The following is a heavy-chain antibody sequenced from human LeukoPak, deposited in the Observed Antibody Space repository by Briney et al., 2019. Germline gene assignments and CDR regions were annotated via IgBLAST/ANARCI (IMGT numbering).Heavy chain of an antibody. J-gene: IGHJ5*02. CDR3: AHRGSWYWFDP. Sequence: SGPTLVKTTQTLMLTCTFSGFSLSTSGVGVGWIRQPPGKALEWLALIYWDDDKRYSPSLKSRLTITKDTSKNQVVLTMTNMDPVDTATYYCAHRGSWYWFDPWGQGTLVTVSS. CDR2: IYWDDDK. D-gene: IGHD6-13*01. CDR1: GFSLSTSGVG. V-gene: IGHV2-5*02.